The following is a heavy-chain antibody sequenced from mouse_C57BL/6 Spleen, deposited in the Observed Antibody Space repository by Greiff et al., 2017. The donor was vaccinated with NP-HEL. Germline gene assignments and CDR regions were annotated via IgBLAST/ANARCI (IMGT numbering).Heavy chain of an antibody. Sequence: VKLVESGPGLVAPSQSLSITCTVSGFSLTSYGVDWVRQSPGKGLEWLGVIWGVGSTNYNSALKSRLSISKDNSKSQVFLKMNSLQTDDTAMYYCASSSGYGDYYAMDYWGQGTSVTVSS. D-gene: IGHD3-2*02. J-gene: IGHJ4*01. V-gene: IGHV2-6*01. CDR1: GFSLTSYG. CDR3: ASSSGYGDYYAMDY. CDR2: IWGVGST.